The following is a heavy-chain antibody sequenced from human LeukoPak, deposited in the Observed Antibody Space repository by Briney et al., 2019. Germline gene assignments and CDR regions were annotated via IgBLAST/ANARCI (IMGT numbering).Heavy chain of an antibody. V-gene: IGHV1-69-2*01. J-gene: IGHJ4*02. D-gene: IGHD6-13*01. Sequence: ASVKVSCKAFGYTFTDYYIHWVKEAPGKGLEWMGRVDPEDGETTYAEKFQGRVTITADTSTDTAYMELRSLRSDDTAVYYCARDPIAGFDYWGQGTLVTVSS. CDR3: ARDPIAGFDY. CDR2: VDPEDGET. CDR1: GYTFTDYY.